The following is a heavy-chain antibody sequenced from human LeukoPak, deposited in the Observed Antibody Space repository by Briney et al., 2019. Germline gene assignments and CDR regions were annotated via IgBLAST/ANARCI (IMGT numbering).Heavy chain of an antibody. D-gene: IGHD1-7*01. J-gene: IGHJ6*02. Sequence: SVKVSCKASGGTFSSYAISWVRQAPGQGLEWMGGIIPIFGTANYAQKFQGRVTITADESTGTAYMELSSLRSEDTTVYYCARSGTTSYYYYYYGMDVWGQGTTVTVSS. CDR1: GGTFSSYA. CDR2: IIPIFGTA. V-gene: IGHV1-69*13. CDR3: ARSGTTSYYYYYYGMDV.